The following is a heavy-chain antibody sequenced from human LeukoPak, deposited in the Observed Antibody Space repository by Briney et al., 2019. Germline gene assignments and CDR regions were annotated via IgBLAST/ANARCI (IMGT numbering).Heavy chain of an antibody. D-gene: IGHD3-10*01. CDR1: GGSISSSSYY. CDR3: ARYPSSGSYHIDY. CDR2: IYYSGST. J-gene: IGHJ4*02. V-gene: IGHV4-39*01. Sequence: SETLSLTCTVSGGSISSSSYYWGWIRQPPGKGLEWIGSIYYSGSTYYNPSLKSRVTISVDTSKNQFSLKLSSVTAADTAVYYCARYPSSGSYHIDYWGQGTLVTVSS.